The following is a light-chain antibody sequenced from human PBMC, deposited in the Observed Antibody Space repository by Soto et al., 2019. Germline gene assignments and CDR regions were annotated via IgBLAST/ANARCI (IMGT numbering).Light chain of an antibody. CDR1: QSIGIN. CDR2: AAS. CDR3: QRSYRSPRT. J-gene: IGKJ2*02. Sequence: DIQMTQSPSSLSASVGDRVTITCRASQSIGINLNWYQQKPGKAPKLLIYAASSLKSGVPPRFSGSGSGTDFTLTISSLQPEDFANCYCQRSYRSPRTFGQGTMLEIK. V-gene: IGKV1-39*01.